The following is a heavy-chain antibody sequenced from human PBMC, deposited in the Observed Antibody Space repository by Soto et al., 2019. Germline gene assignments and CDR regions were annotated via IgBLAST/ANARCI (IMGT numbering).Heavy chain of an antibody. J-gene: IGHJ4*02. CDR1: GHTFANYG. CDR3: ARDSGTTPKTVDY. Sequence: ASVKVSCKGSGHTFANYGISWVRQAPGQGLEWMVCISAYTGETTYPQKVQDRVTMTTDTFTNTAYMELRSLRSDDTAVYYCARDSGTTPKTVDYWGQGTLVTVSS. CDR2: ISAYTGET. V-gene: IGHV1-18*04. D-gene: IGHD1-7*01.